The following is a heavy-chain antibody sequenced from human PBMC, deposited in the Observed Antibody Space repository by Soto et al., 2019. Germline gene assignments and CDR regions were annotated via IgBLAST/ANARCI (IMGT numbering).Heavy chain of an antibody. D-gene: IGHD6-13*01. J-gene: IGHJ4*02. CDR2: IYWDDDK. CDR3: AHRHRGYLAAAGTYYFDY. V-gene: IGHV2-5*02. CDR1: GFSLSTSGVG. Sequence: SGPTLVKPTQTLTLTCTFSGFSLSTSGVGVGWIRQPPGKALEWLALIYWDDDKRYSPSLKSRLTITKDTSKNQVVLTMINMDPVDTATYYCAHRHRGYLAAAGTYYFDYWGQGTLVTVSS.